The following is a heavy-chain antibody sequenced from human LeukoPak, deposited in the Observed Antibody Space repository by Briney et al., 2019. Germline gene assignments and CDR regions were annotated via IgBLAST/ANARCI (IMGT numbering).Heavy chain of an antibody. CDR3: ARQIRTNYREQSGYMDV. D-gene: IGHD1/OR15-1a*01. Sequence: SETLSLTCTVSGGSISSYYWNWIRQAPGKGLEWIGLIYYSGTTNYNPALKSRLTMSVDTSKNQFSLNLTSVTAADTAVYFCARQIRTNYREQSGYMDVWGKGTTVSVS. J-gene: IGHJ6*03. CDR2: IYYSGTT. V-gene: IGHV4-59*08. CDR1: GGSISSYY.